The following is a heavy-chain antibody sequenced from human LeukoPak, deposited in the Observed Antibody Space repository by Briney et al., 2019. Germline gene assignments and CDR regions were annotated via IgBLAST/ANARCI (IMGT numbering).Heavy chain of an antibody. CDR1: GFTFTSYA. CDR2: ISGSGGST. D-gene: IGHD6-6*01. V-gene: IGHV3-23*01. J-gene: IGHJ4*02. Sequence: GGSLRLSCAASGFTFTSYAMSWVRQAPGKGLEWVSAISGSGGSTYHADSVKGRFTISRDNSKNTLYLQVNSLRAEDTAVYYCAKMGVVAARPGTFDYWGQGTLVTVSS. CDR3: AKMGVVAARPGTFDY.